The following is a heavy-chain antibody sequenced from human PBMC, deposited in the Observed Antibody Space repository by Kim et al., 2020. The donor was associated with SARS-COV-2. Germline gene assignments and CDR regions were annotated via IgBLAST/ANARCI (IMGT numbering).Heavy chain of an antibody. CDR1: GFTFSNAW. J-gene: IGHJ4*02. CDR2: IKTKSNGGTT. CDR3: TTDLRWELSPDDY. D-gene: IGHD1-26*01. V-gene: IGHV3-15*01. Sequence: GGSLRLSCAASGFTFSNAWMSWVRQAPGKGLEWVGRIKTKSNGGTTDYAAPVKGRFTISRDDSKNTLYLQMNSLKTEDTAVYSCTTDLRWELSPDDYWGQGTLVTVSP.